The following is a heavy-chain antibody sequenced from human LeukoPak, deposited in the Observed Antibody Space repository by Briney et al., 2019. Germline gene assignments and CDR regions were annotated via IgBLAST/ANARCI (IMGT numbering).Heavy chain of an antibody. J-gene: IGHJ5*02. V-gene: IGHV1-69*10. Sequence: EASVKVSCKASGGTFSSYAISWVRQAPGQGLEWMGAIIPILGIANYAQKFQGRVTITADKSTSTAYMELSSLRSEDTAVYYCARDRAAAGTSWFDPWGQGTLVTVSS. CDR1: GGTFSSYA. CDR3: ARDRAAAGTSWFDP. D-gene: IGHD6-13*01. CDR2: IIPILGIA.